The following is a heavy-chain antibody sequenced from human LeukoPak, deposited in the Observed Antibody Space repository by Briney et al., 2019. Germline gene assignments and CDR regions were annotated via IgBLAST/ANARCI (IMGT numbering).Heavy chain of an antibody. CDR2: ISVSGHRT. CDR1: GFTFSSYS. Sequence: GGSLRLSCAASGFTFSSYSMSWVRQAPGKGLEWISSISVSGHRTYHAASVKGRFTISRDNSNNMVYLQMNSLRAEDTAVYYCVKDLVGYDSSNYRDCWGQGTLVTVSS. CDR3: VKDLVGYDSSNYRDC. J-gene: IGHJ4*02. V-gene: IGHV3-23*01. D-gene: IGHD3-22*01.